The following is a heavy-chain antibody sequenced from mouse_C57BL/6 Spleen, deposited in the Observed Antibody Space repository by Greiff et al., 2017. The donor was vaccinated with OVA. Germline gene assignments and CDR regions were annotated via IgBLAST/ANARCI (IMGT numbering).Heavy chain of an antibody. CDR2: IWTGGGT. J-gene: IGHJ4*01. CDR1: GFSLTSYA. CDR3: ARKGGNPYYYAMDY. D-gene: IGHD2-1*01. V-gene: IGHV2-9-1*01. Sequence: VHLVESGPGLVAPSQSLSITCTVSGFSLTSYAISWVRQPPGKGLEWLGVIWTGGGTNYNSALKSRLSISKDNSKSQVFLKMNSLQTDDTARYYCARKGGNPYYYAMDYWGQGTSVTVSS.